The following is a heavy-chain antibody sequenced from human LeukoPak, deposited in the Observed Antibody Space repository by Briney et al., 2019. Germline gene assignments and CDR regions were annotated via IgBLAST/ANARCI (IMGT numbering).Heavy chain of an antibody. D-gene: IGHD4-17*01. CDR3: ARAHLYGDYVFGMDV. CDR2: IYTSGST. J-gene: IGHJ6*02. CDR1: GGSISSYY. Sequence: SETLSLTCTVSGGSISSYYGSWIRQPAGKGLEWIGRIYTSGSTNYNPSLKSRVTMSVDTSKNQFSLKLSPVTAADTAVYYCARAHLYGDYVFGMDVWGQGTTVTVSS. V-gene: IGHV4-4*07.